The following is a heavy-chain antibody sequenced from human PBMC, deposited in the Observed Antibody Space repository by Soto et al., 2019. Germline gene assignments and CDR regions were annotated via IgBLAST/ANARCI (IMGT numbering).Heavy chain of an antibody. CDR3: AHRRAYCTGGGCYSIWIDA. CDR2: IYWDDGK. Sequence: QITLKESGPTLVKPTQTLTLTCTFSGFSLSTSGMAVGWIRQPPGKALEWLALIYWDDGKPYSPPLMSRLNITKDTANNQVGLTITDMEPVDTAAYYCAHRRAYCTGGGCYSIWIDAWGQGTLDTVSS. CDR1: GFSLSTSGMA. D-gene: IGHD2-15*01. J-gene: IGHJ5*02. V-gene: IGHV2-5*02.